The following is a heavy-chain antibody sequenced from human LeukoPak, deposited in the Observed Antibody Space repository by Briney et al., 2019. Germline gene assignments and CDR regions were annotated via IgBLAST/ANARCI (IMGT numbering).Heavy chain of an antibody. CDR1: GGSFSGYY. CDR2: INHSGST. Sequence: SETLSLTCAVYGGSFSGYYWSWIRQPPGKGLEWIGEINHSGSTNYNPSLKSRVTISVDTSKNQFSLKLSSVTAADTAVYYCARVIIRGNWFDPWGQGTLVTVSS. D-gene: IGHD3-16*01. V-gene: IGHV4-34*01. CDR3: ARVIIRGNWFDP. J-gene: IGHJ5*02.